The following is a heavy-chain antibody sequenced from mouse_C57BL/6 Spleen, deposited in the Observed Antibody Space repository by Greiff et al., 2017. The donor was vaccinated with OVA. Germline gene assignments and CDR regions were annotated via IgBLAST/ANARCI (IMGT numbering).Heavy chain of an antibody. V-gene: IGHV1-53*01. Sequence: QVQLQQPGTELVKPGASVKLSCKASGYTFTSYWMHWVKQRPGQGLEWIGNINPSNGGTNYNEKLKSKATLTVDKSSSTAYMQLSSLTSEYSAVYCCARSVVYYYVSSDYWGQGTTLTVSS. J-gene: IGHJ2*01. CDR3: ARSVVYYYVSSDY. CDR1: GYTFTSYW. D-gene: IGHD1-1*01. CDR2: INPSNGGT.